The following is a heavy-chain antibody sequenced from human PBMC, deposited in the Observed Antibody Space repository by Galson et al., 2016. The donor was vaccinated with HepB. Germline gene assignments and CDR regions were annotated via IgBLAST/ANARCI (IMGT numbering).Heavy chain of an antibody. CDR2: ISGTNGNT. J-gene: IGHJ4*02. CDR1: GYIFNTYG. Sequence: SVKASCKASGYIFNTYGIGWVRQAPGQGLEWMGWISGTNGNTNYAPSLQGRVTMTRDTSTSTVYMELRSLRFDDTATYYCTRGSRCSGGRCYSPAFDYWGQGTLVTVSS. V-gene: IGHV1-18*01. CDR3: TRGSRCSGGRCYSPAFDY. D-gene: IGHD2-15*01.